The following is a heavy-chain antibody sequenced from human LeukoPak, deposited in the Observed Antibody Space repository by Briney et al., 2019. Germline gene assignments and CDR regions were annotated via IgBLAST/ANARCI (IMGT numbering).Heavy chain of an antibody. D-gene: IGHD3-10*01. CDR3: ARDQWFGELRLDF. Sequence: SETLSLTCTVSGYSISSGYYWGWIRQPPGKGLEWIGSIYHSGSTFYNSSPKSRVSISVDTSKNQFSLRLTSVTAADTAVYYCARDQWFGELRLDFWGQGSLVTVSS. CDR2: IYHSGST. J-gene: IGHJ4*02. CDR1: GYSISSGYY. V-gene: IGHV4-38-2*02.